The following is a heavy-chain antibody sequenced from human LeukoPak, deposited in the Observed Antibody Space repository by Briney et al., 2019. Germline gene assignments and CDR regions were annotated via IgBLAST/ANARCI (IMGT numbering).Heavy chain of an antibody. V-gene: IGHV4-59*01. CDR2: IYYSGST. CDR1: GGSISSYY. Sequence: SETLSLTCTVSGGSISSYYWSWIRQPPGKGLEWIGYIYYSGSTNYNPSLKSRVTISVDTSKNQFSLKLSSVTAADTAVYYCARGDYVWGSYRYYDYWGQGTLVTVSS. J-gene: IGHJ4*02. CDR3: ARGDYVWGSYRYYDY. D-gene: IGHD3-16*02.